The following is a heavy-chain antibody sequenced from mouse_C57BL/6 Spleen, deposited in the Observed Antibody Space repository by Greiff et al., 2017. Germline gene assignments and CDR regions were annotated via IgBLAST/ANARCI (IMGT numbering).Heavy chain of an antibody. CDR3: ARSPYDYGSSYVSFDY. D-gene: IGHD1-1*01. Sequence: QVQLKQSGAELMKPGASVKLSCKATGYTFTGYWIEWVKQRPGHGLEWIGEILPGSGSTNYNEKFKGKATFTADTSSNTAYMQLSSLTTEDSAIYYCARSPYDYGSSYVSFDYWGQGTTLTVSS. J-gene: IGHJ2*01. CDR2: ILPGSGST. V-gene: IGHV1-9*01. CDR1: GYTFTGYW.